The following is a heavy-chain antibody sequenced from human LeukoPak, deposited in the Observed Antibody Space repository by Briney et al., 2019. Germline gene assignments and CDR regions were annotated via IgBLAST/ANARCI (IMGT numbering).Heavy chain of an antibody. J-gene: IGHJ2*01. CDR1: GFTFSNHA. Sequence: GGSLRLSCAASGFTFSNHALTWVRQAPGKGLEWVSGISGSGGSTHYADSVKGRFTISRDNSNNTLYLQMNSLRAEDTAVYYCAKLYGDYGRGCYFDLWGRGTLVTVSS. CDR3: AKLYGDYGRGCYFDL. V-gene: IGHV3-23*01. CDR2: ISGSGGST. D-gene: IGHD4-17*01.